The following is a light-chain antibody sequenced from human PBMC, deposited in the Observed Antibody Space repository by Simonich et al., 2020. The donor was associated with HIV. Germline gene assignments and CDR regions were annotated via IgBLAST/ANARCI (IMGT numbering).Light chain of an antibody. CDR2: EGN. V-gene: IGLV2-23*01. J-gene: IGLJ3*02. Sequence: QSALTQPASVSGSPGQSITISCTGTSSDVGSYNLVSWYQQFPGKAPKLTIYEGNKRPSGVSNRFSGSKSGNTASLTSSGLQAEDEADYYCCSYAGSSTLVFGGGTKLTVL. CDR1: SSDVGSYNL. CDR3: CSYAGSSTLV.